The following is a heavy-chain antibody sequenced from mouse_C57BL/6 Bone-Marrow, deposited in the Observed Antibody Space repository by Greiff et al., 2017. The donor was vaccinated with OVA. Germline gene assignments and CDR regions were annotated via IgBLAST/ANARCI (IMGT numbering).Heavy chain of an antibody. Sequence: EVKLVESGGGLVQPGGSLSLSCAASGFTFTDYYMSWVRQPPGKALAWLGFIRNKANGYTTEYSASVKGRFTISRDNSQSILYLQMNALRAEDSATYYCARSYYGSSYWYFDVWGTGTTVTVSS. CDR1: GFTFTDYY. CDR2: IRNKANGYTT. J-gene: IGHJ1*03. V-gene: IGHV7-3*01. D-gene: IGHD1-1*01. CDR3: ARSYYGSSYWYFDV.